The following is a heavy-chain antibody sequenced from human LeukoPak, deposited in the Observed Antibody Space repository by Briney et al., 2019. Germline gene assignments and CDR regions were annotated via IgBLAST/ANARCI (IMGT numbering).Heavy chain of an antibody. J-gene: IGHJ4*02. CDR3: AKAGGLYFDSSGYFNYLDY. V-gene: IGHV3-23*01. CDR1: GLTFSSYA. D-gene: IGHD3-22*01. Sequence: GGSLRLSCAASGLTFSSYAMSWVRQAPGKGLEWVSTITGRGGSTFYADSVKGRFTISRDNSKNTLYLQMNSLRAEDTAIYYCAKAGGLYFDSSGYFNYLDYWGQGTLVTVSS. CDR2: ITGRGGST.